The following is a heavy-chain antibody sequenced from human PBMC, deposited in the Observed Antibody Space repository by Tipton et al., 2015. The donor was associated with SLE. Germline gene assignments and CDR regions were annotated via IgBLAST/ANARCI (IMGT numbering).Heavy chain of an antibody. J-gene: IGHJ4*02. D-gene: IGHD2-2*01. CDR1: GGSFSGYY. Sequence: TLSLTCAVYGGSFSGYYWSWIRQPPGKGLEWIGEINHSGSTNYNPSLESRVTISVDTSKNQFSLKLSSVTAADTAVYYCARYCSSTSCNSQYYFDYWGQGTLVTVSS. V-gene: IGHV4-34*01. CDR3: ARYCSSTSCNSQYYFDY. CDR2: INHSGST.